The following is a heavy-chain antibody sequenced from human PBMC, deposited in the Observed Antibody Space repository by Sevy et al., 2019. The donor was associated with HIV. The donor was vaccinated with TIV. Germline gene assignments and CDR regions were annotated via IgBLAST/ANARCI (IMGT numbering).Heavy chain of an antibody. CDR3: AKDLVRFLEWPDLFDY. CDR1: GFTFSSYG. J-gene: IGHJ4*02. Sequence: GGSLRLSCAASGFTFSSYGMHWVRQAPGKGLEWVAVISYDGSIKYYADSVKGRFTISRDNSKNTLYLQMNSLRAEDTAVDYCAKDLVRFLEWPDLFDYWGQGTLVTVSS. CDR2: ISYDGSIK. D-gene: IGHD3-3*01. V-gene: IGHV3-30*18.